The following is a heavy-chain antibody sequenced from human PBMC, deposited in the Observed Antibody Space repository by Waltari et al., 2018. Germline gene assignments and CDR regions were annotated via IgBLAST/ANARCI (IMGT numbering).Heavy chain of an antibody. J-gene: IGHJ4*02. D-gene: IGHD6-6*01. CDR1: GGTFSSYA. Sequence: QVQLVQSGAEVKKPGSSVKVSCKASGGTFSSYAISWVRQAPGQGLEWMGGIIPILGTANCAQKFQGRVTITADESTSTAYMELSSLRSEDTAVYYCARDRVEYSSPGYFDYWGQGTLVTVSS. CDR3: ARDRVEYSSPGYFDY. V-gene: IGHV1-69*01. CDR2: IIPILGTA.